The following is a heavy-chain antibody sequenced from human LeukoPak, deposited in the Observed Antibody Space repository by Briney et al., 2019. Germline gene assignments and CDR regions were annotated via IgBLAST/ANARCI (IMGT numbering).Heavy chain of an antibody. D-gene: IGHD3-10*02. J-gene: IGHJ6*04. CDR3: AELGITMIGGV. Sequence: GGSLRLSCAASGFTFTTYWMSWVRQAPGKGLEWVSAISTSGGRTFYADSVKGRFTISRDNSKNTLYLQMNSLKAEDTAIYYCAELGITMIGGVWGKGTTVTISS. CDR1: GFTFTTYW. CDR2: ISTSGGRT. V-gene: IGHV3-23*01.